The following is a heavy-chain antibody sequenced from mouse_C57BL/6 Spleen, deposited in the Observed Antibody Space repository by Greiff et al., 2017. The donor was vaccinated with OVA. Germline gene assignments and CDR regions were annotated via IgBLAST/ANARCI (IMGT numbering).Heavy chain of an antibody. Sequence: EVKLMESGPELVKPGASVKISCKASGYSFTGYYMHWVKQSSEKSLEWIGEINPSTGGTSYNQKFKGKATLTVDKSSSTAYMQLKSLTSEDSAVYYCARSADYYGSSDHAWFAYWGQGTLVTVSA. CDR1: GYSFTGYY. D-gene: IGHD1-1*01. CDR3: ARSADYYGSSDHAWFAY. V-gene: IGHV1-43*01. J-gene: IGHJ3*01. CDR2: INPSTGGT.